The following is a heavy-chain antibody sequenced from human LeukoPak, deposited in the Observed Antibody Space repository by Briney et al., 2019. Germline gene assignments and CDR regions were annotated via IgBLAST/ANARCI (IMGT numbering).Heavy chain of an antibody. CDR2: MSNSGNS. CDR1: GGSISSYY. V-gene: IGHV4-59*01. CDR3: ARADDFWGGFFDI. Sequence: SETLALTCTVSGGSISSYYWSWIRQPPGKGLEWIGYMSNSGNSKYNPSLKSRVTISLDTSKNQFSLKLTSVTAADTAVYYCARADDFWGGFFDIWSQGTMVTVSS. D-gene: IGHD3-3*01. J-gene: IGHJ3*02.